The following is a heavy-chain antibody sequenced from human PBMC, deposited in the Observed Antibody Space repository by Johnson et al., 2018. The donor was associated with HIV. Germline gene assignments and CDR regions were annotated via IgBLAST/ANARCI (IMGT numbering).Heavy chain of an antibody. D-gene: IGHD2-8*01. CDR2: ISLNGGGT. V-gene: IGHV3-64*01. J-gene: IGHJ3*01. CDR3: ARGHNGAFDV. CDR1: GFTVSDYF. Sequence: VQLVESGGDLVQPGGSLRLSCAISGFTVSDYFMNWVRQAPGKGLEYVSAISLNGGGTYYAKSVKGRFTISRDNSKNTLYLQMNSLRAEDTAGYYCARGHNGAFDVWGQGTVVTVSS.